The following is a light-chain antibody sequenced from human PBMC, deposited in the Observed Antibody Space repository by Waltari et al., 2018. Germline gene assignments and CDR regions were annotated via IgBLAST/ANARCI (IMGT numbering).Light chain of an antibody. CDR3: SSYTSSSTYV. CDR2: EVS. Sequence: QSALTQPASVSGSPGQSITISCTGTSSDVGGYNYVSWYQQHPGKAPKLMIYEVSNRPSGVSNRFSGSTSGNAASLTISGVQAEDEADYYCSSYTSSSTYVFGTGTKATVL. CDR1: SSDVGGYNY. V-gene: IGLV2-14*01. J-gene: IGLJ1*01.